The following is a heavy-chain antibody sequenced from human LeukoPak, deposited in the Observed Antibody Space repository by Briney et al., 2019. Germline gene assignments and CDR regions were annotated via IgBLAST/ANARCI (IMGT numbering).Heavy chain of an antibody. CDR2: INGESTFK. CDR3: AKYQTGTWTSYDSSDI. V-gene: IGHV3-21*01. J-gene: IGHJ3*02. Sequence: GGSLRLSCTASGFSFSSPGVNWVRQAPGEGLEWVSSINGESTFKVYADSVKGRFTISRDNAKNSLYLQMDSLRAEDTAVYYCAKYQTGTWTSYDSSDIWGQGTLVTVSS. CDR1: GFSFSSPG. D-gene: IGHD1-7*01.